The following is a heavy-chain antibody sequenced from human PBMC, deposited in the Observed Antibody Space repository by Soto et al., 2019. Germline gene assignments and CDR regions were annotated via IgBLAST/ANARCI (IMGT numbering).Heavy chain of an antibody. D-gene: IGHD6-13*01. J-gene: IGHJ4*02. V-gene: IGHV1-18*01. Sequence: ASVKVSCKASGYTFTSYGISWVRQAPGQGLEWMGWISADSGNTNYPQKLQGRVTMTTNTSISTAYMELTSLRSEDTAVYYCTRAVRIAAGGIGTYYFDYWGQGTPVTVSS. CDR1: GYTFTSYG. CDR2: ISADSGNT. CDR3: TRAVRIAAGGIGTYYFDY.